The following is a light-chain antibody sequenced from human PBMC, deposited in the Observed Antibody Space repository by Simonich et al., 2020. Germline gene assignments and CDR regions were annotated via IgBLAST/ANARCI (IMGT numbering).Light chain of an antibody. CDR3: SSYAGSNNLRV. Sequence: QSALTQPPSASGSPGQSVTISCTGTSSDVGGYNYVSWYQQHPGKAPKLMIYEVSKRPAGVPARFSGSRSGNTASLTVSGLQAEDEADYYCSSYAGSNNLRVFGGGTKLTVL. CDR2: EVS. J-gene: IGLJ3*02. CDR1: SSDVGGYNY. V-gene: IGLV2-8*01.